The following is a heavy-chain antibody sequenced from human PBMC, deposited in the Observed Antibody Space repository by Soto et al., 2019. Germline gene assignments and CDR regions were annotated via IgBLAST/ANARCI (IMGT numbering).Heavy chain of an antibody. CDR1: GYTFTSYG. J-gene: IGHJ6*02. Sequence: ASVKVSCKASGYTFTSYGISWVRQAPGQGLVWMGWISAYNGNTNYAQKLQGRVTMTTDTSTSTAYMELRSLRSDDTAVYYCARDQGQQLVRRYYYYGMDVWGQGTTVTVSS. V-gene: IGHV1-18*01. CDR2: ISAYNGNT. CDR3: ARDQGQQLVRRYYYYGMDV. D-gene: IGHD6-13*01.